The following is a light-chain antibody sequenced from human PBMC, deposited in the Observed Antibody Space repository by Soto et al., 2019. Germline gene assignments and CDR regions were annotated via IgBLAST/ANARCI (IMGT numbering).Light chain of an antibody. J-gene: IGLJ3*02. CDR1: SNDVGYYNY. Sequence: QSVLSQPASVSGSPGQSITISCTGTSNDVGYYNYVSWYQQHPGQAPKLMISEVTTRPSGVSDRFSDSKSGNTASLTISRLQAEDDAHYYCSSYTTAYTLVFGGGTKLTVL. V-gene: IGLV2-14*01. CDR2: EVT. CDR3: SSYTTAYTLV.